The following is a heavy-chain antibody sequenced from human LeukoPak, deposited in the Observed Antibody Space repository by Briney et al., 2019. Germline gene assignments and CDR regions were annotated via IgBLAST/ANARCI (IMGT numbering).Heavy chain of an antibody. CDR3: ARLRPPRFYFDY. CDR2: IHYSGST. Sequence: SETLSLTCTVSGGSISSFYWTWIRQPPGKGLEWIGNIHYSGSTNYNPSLKSRVTISVDTSKNQFSLRLSSMTAADTAVYFCARLRPPRFYFDYWGQGILVTVSS. CDR1: GGSISSFY. V-gene: IGHV4-59*12. J-gene: IGHJ4*02.